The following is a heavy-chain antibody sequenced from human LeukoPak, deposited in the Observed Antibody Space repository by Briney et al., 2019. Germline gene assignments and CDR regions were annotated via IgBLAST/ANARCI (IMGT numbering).Heavy chain of an antibody. V-gene: IGHV3-23*01. CDR3: TRGPTQQWLYYGMDV. D-gene: IGHD5-18*01. CDR2: ISGSGGTT. J-gene: IGHJ6*02. CDR1: GFTFSSYA. Sequence: GGSLRLSCAASGFTFSSYAMSWLRQAPGRGLEWVSVISGSGGTTYYADSVKGRFTISRDNSKNTLYLQMNSLKTEDTAVYYCTRGPTQQWLYYGMDVWGQGTTVTVSS.